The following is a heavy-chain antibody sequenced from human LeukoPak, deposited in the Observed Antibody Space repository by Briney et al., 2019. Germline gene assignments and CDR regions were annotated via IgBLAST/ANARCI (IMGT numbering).Heavy chain of an antibody. V-gene: IGHV1-2*02. CDR1: GYTFTGYY. D-gene: IGHD3-22*01. J-gene: IGHJ5*02. CDR2: INPNSGGT. Sequence: GASVKVSCKASGYTFTGYYMHWVRQAPGQGLEWMGWINPNSGGTNYAQKFQGRVTMTRDTSISTAHMELSRLRSDDTAVYYCARDPDYYDSSGYSFDPWGQGTLVTVSS. CDR3: ARDPDYYDSSGYSFDP.